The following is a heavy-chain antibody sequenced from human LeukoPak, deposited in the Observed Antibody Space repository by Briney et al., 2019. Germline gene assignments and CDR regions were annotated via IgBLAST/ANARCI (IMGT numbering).Heavy chain of an antibody. CDR2: ISRKGGST. Sequence: GGSLRLSCAASGFTFSSYAMHWVRQAPGKGLEYVSGISRKGGSTYSANSVKGRFTISRDNSKNTLYLQMGSLRAEDMAVYYCARDYYYSSGYVEPVNAFDIWGQGTMVTVSS. V-gene: IGHV3-64*01. CDR1: GFTFSSYA. D-gene: IGHD3-22*01. J-gene: IGHJ3*02. CDR3: ARDYYYSSGYVEPVNAFDI.